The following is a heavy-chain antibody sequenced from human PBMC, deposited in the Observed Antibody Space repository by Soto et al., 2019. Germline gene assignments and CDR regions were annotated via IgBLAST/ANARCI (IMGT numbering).Heavy chain of an antibody. D-gene: IGHD4-17*01. Sequence: EMELVESGGGLVKPGGSLRLTCEVSGFTFSSYSMHWVRQAPGKGLEWVSSINSGATQIYYADSVKGRFSISRDTVKRSLFLQINSLRAEDTAVYFCARGSTTVTYLGFDYWGQGTLLSVS. J-gene: IGHJ4*02. CDR2: INSGATQI. V-gene: IGHV3-21*04. CDR1: GFTFSSYS. CDR3: ARGSTTVTYLGFDY.